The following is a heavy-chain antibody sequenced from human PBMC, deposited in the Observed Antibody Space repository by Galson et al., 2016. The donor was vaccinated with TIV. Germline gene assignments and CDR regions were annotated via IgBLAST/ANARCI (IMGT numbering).Heavy chain of an antibody. Sequence: SVKVSCKASGGTFRRYSISWVRQAPGQGLEWMGRIIPMLGMTNYAQRFQGRVTITADEFTSTAYMEMSGLRVGDTAMYYCATPGEMTSGSERGGHAHWGQGTLVA. CDR1: GGTFRRYS. D-gene: IGHD1-26*01. CDR2: IIPMLGMT. J-gene: IGHJ1*01. CDR3: ATPGEMTSGSERGGHAH. V-gene: IGHV1-69*02.